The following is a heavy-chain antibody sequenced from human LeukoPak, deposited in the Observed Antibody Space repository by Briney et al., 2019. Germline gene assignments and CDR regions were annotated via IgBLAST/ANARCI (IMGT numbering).Heavy chain of an antibody. CDR2: ITKKIDGGTT. V-gene: IGHV3-15*01. CDR3: TRGPRPFDY. J-gene: IGHJ4*02. CDR1: GFTFSNAW. Sequence: NPGGSLRLSCTASGFTFSNAWMSWVRQAPAKGLEWVGRITKKIDGGTTTYAAAERGRFNISRDDSKDSLYLQMNSLKTDDTAVYYCTRGPRPFDYWGQGTLVTVSS.